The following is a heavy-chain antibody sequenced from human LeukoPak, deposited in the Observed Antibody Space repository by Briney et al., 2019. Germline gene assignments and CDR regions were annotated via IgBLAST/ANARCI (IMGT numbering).Heavy chain of an antibody. V-gene: IGHV3-33*01. D-gene: IGHD5-24*01. CDR2: IWYDGSNK. CDR1: GFTFSSYG. J-gene: IGHJ4*02. Sequence: GRSLRLSCAASGFTFSSYGMHWVRQAPGKGLEWVAVIWYDGSNKYYADSVKGRFTISRDNSKNTLYLQMNSLRAEDTAVYYCARSPGRDGPRGPWDYWGQGTLVTVSS. CDR3: ARSPGRDGPRGPWDY.